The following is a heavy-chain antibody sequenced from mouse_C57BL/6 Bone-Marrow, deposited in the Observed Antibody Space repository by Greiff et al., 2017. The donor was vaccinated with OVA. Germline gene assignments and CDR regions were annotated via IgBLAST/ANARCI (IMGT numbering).Heavy chain of an antibody. V-gene: IGHV5-6*01. CDR1: GFTFSSYG. CDR3: ARHGTTVYAMDY. Sequence: VQLQQSGGDLVKPGGSLKLSCAASGFTFSSYGMSWVRQTPDKRLEWVATISSGGSYTYYPDSVKGRFTISRDNAKNTLYLQMSSLKSEDTAMDYCARHGTTVYAMDYWGQGTSVTVSS. D-gene: IGHD1-1*01. CDR2: ISSGGSYT. J-gene: IGHJ4*01.